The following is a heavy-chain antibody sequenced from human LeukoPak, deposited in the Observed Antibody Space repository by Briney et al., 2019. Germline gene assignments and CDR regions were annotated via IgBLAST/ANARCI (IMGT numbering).Heavy chain of an antibody. Sequence: PGGSLRLSCAVSGFTSSSYSMKWVRQAPGKALEWVSSISSSSSYIYYADSVKGRFTISRDNAKNSLYLQMNSLRAEDTAVYYCARGGYYDSSGPLEGWGQGTLVTVSS. CDR2: ISSSSSYI. V-gene: IGHV3-21*01. CDR3: ARGGYYDSSGPLEG. CDR1: GFTSSSYS. J-gene: IGHJ4*02. D-gene: IGHD3-22*01.